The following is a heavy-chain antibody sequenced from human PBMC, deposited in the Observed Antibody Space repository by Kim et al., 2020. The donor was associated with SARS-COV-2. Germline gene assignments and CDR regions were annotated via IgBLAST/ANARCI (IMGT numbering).Heavy chain of an antibody. CDR2: ISYDGSNK. CDR1: GFTFSNYG. D-gene: IGHD3-22*01. Sequence: GGSLRLSCAASGFTFSNYGIHWVRQAPGKGLEWVAVISYDGSNKYYADSVKGRFTISRDNSKNTLYLQMNSLRTEDTAVYYCAKDLDVDYYDSSGTFDYWGQGTLVPLSS. J-gene: IGHJ4*02. V-gene: IGHV3-30*18. CDR3: AKDLDVDYYDSSGTFDY.